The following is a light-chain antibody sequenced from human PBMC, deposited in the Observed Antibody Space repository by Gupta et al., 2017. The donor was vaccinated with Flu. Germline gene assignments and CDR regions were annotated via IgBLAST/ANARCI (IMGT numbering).Light chain of an antibody. CDR3: ESWESGLRAKV. CDR1: GTNIGSYF. Sequence: QSVLTQPPSVSAAPGQRVTISCSGSGTNIGSYFVSWYQHLPGTAPKLLIYANKKRPSGIPDRFSGSKSGTSATLAITGLQAGDEADYYCESWESGLRAKVFGGGTKLTVL. CDR2: ANK. V-gene: IGLV1-51*01. J-gene: IGLJ2*01.